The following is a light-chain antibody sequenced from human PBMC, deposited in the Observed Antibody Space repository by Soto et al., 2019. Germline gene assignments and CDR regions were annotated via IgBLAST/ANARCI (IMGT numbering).Light chain of an antibody. Sequence: EIVLTQSPGTLSLSPGERATLSCRASQAVRSEYFAWYQQKPGQPPRLLIFGVSTRATGIPDRFSGGGSGTDLTLTISRLEHEDFALYYCHQYGNSPLTLGGGTKV. CDR1: QAVRSEY. CDR2: GVS. J-gene: IGKJ4*01. CDR3: HQYGNSPLT. V-gene: IGKV3-20*01.